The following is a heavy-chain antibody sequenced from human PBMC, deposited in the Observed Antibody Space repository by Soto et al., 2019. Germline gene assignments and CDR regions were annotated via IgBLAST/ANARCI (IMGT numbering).Heavy chain of an antibody. J-gene: IGHJ4*02. CDR2: ISYDGSNK. D-gene: IGHD3-22*01. CDR1: GFTFSSYA. CDR3: ARDQGIVVDKGHDY. Sequence: QVQLVESGGGVVQPGRSLRLSCAASGFTFSSYAMHWVRQAPGKGLEWVAVISYDGSNKYYADSVKGRFTISRDNSKNTLYLQMNSLRAEDTAVYYCARDQGIVVDKGHDYWGQGTLVTVSS. V-gene: IGHV3-30-3*01.